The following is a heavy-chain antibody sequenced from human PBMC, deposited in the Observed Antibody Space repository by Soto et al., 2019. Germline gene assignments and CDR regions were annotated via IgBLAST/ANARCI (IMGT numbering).Heavy chain of an antibody. CDR2: ISYDGSNK. J-gene: IGHJ4*02. CDR1: GFTFSGYG. CDR3: AKGDGYTSSIDS. D-gene: IGHD6-13*01. V-gene: IGHV3-30*18. Sequence: GGSLRLSFAASGFTFSGYGMHWVRQAPGKGLEWVAIISYDGSNKYYADSVKGRFTISRDNSKSTLYLQMNSLRAEDTAVYYCAKGDGYTSSIDSWGQGTQVTVSS.